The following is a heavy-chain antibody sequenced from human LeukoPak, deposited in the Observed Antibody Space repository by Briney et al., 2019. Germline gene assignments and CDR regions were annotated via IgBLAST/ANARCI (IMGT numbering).Heavy chain of an antibody. CDR3: AVPAVKGIRYFQH. V-gene: IGHV1-69*01. CDR2: IIPIFGTA. J-gene: IGHJ1*01. D-gene: IGHD2-2*01. Sequence: GEGHKWKGGIIPIFGTANYAQKFQGRVTITADESTSTAYMELSSLRSEDTAVYYCAVPAVKGIRYFQHWGQGTLVTVSS.